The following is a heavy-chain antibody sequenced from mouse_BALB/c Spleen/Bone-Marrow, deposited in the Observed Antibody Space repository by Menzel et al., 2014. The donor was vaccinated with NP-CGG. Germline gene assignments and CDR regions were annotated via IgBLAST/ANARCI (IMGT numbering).Heavy chain of an antibody. CDR1: GFTFSSYG. D-gene: IGHD2-1*01. CDR3: ARGNYGNYVDYFDY. CDR2: INSNGGST. J-gene: IGHJ2*01. V-gene: IGHV5-6-3*01. Sequence: EVKLMESGGGLVQPGGSLKLSRAASGFTFSSYGMSWVRQTPDKRLELVASINSNGGSTYYPDSVKGRFTISRDNAKNTLSLQMSSLKSEDTPMYYCARGNYGNYVDYFDYWGQGTTLTVSS.